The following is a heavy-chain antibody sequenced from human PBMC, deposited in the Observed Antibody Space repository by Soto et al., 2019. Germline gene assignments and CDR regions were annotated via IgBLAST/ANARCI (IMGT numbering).Heavy chain of an antibody. V-gene: IGHV3-73*02. CDR2: IRSKANSYAT. CDR3: NRTMTTAPFDI. CDR1: GFTFSGSA. D-gene: IGHD4-17*01. Sequence: EVQLVESGGGLVQPGGSLKLSCAASGFTFSGSAMHWVRQASGKGLEWVGRIRSKANSYATAYAASVKGRFTISRDDSKNTAYLRMNSLKTEDTAFYYCNRTMTTAPFDIWGQGTMVTVSS. J-gene: IGHJ3*02.